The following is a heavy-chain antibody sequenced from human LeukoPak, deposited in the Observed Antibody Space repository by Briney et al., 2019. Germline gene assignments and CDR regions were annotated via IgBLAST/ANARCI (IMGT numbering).Heavy chain of an antibody. J-gene: IGHJ4*02. CDR1: GFTFSDYY. D-gene: IGHD3-10*01. V-gene: IGHV3-11*03. CDR2: ISSSSSYT. Sequence: GGSLRLSCAASGFTFSDYYMSWIRQAPGEGLEWVSYISSSSSYTNYADSVKGRFTISRDNAKNSLYLQMNSLRAEDTAVYYCARSYGSGSLDYWGQGTLVTVSS. CDR3: ARSYGSGSLDY.